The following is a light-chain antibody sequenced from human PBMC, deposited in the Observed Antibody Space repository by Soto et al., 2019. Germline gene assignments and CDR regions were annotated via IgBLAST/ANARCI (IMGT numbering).Light chain of an antibody. CDR3: QEYISAPWT. CDR1: QGISNY. CDR2: GAS. Sequence: DIQMTQSPSSLSASVGDRVTITCRASQGISNYLAWYQQKPGKGPSLLIYGASTLQSGVPSRFSGSGYGTDFTLAISSLQPEDVATYYWQEYISAPWTFGQGTKVEIE. J-gene: IGKJ1*01. V-gene: IGKV1-27*01.